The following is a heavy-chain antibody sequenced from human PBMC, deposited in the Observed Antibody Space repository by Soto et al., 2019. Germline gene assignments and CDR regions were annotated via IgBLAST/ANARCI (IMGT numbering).Heavy chain of an antibody. D-gene: IGHD2-2*01. Sequence: GSLRLSCAASGFTFSSYAMSWVRQAPGKGLEWVSAISGSGGSTYYADSVKGRFTISRDSSKNTLYLQMNSLRAEDTAVYYCAKDIGIVLVPAAIGPLIDYWGQGTLVTVSS. V-gene: IGHV3-23*01. CDR1: GFTFSSYA. CDR2: ISGSGGST. CDR3: AKDIGIVLVPAAIGPLIDY. J-gene: IGHJ4*02.